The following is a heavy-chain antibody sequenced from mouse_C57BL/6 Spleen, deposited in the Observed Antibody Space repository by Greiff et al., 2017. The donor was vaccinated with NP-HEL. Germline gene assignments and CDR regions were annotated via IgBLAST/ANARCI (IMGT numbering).Heavy chain of an antibody. CDR1: GYTFTSYW. D-gene: IGHD2-1*01. CDR2: IHPNSGST. CDR3: ALYYGNVAY. J-gene: IGHJ3*01. Sequence: QVQLQQPGAELVKPGASVKLSCKASGYTFTSYWMHWVKQRPGQGLEWIGMIHPNSGSTNYNEKFKSKATLTVDKSSSTAYMQLSSLTSEDSAVYYCALYYGNVAYWGQGTLVTVSA. V-gene: IGHV1-64*01.